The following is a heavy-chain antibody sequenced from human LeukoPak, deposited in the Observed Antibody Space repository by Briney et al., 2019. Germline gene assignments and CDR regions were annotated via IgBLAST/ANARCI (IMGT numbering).Heavy chain of an antibody. J-gene: IGHJ4*02. V-gene: IGHV3-23*01. CDR2: ISGSGGST. Sequence: GGSLRLSCAASGFTFSSYAMSWVRQAPGKGLEWVSAISGSGGSTYYADSVKGRFTISRDNSKNTLYLQMNSLRAEDTAVYYCAKDLYYCDSSGYYSTFDYWGQGTLVTVSS. CDR1: GFTFSSYA. CDR3: AKDLYYCDSSGYYSTFDY. D-gene: IGHD3-22*01.